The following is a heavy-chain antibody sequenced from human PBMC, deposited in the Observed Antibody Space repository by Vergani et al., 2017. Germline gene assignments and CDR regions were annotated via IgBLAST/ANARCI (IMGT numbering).Heavy chain of an antibody. D-gene: IGHD3-16*01. CDR1: GFTLGDYA. CDR2: IWSKPYGGTT. CDR3: TSDRLYDSYAFFVY. V-gene: IGHV3-49*04. J-gene: IGHJ4*02. Sequence: EVHLVESGGGLVQPGRSLRLSCSGSGFTLGDYAMTWVRQAPGKGLEWVDFIWSKPYGGTTEYAASVKGRFTISRDDSKSIAYLQMSSLKAEDTAVYYCTSDRLYDSYAFFVYLGQGALVAVAP.